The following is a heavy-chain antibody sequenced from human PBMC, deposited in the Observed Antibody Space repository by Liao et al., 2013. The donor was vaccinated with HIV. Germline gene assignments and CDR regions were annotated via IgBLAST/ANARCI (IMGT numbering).Heavy chain of an antibody. CDR1: DGSFSDYY. CDR3: AREKSVMGSIRFDS. V-gene: IGHV4-34*01. D-gene: IGHD3-10*01. Sequence: QVQLHQWGAGLLKPSETLSLTCAVSDGSFSDYYWTWIRQTPGKGLEWIGDISHRGSTTYKPSLRGRITISVDTSKNQFSLKLGSVTAADTAVYYCAREKSVMGSIRFDSWGPGTLVTVSS. CDR2: ISHRGST. J-gene: IGHJ4*02.